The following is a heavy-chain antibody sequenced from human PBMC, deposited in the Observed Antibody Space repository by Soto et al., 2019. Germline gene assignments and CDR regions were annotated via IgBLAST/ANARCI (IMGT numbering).Heavy chain of an antibody. V-gene: IGHV3-23*01. CDR1: GFTFSSYA. CDR2: ISGSGGST. CDR3: AKDPRMTTVTLFDY. D-gene: IGHD4-17*01. Sequence: LRLSCAASGFTFSSYAMSWVRQAPGKGLEWVSAISGSGGSTYYADSVKGRFTISRDNSKNTLYLQMNSLRAEDTAVYYCAKDPRMTTVTLFDYWGQGTLVTVSS. J-gene: IGHJ4*02.